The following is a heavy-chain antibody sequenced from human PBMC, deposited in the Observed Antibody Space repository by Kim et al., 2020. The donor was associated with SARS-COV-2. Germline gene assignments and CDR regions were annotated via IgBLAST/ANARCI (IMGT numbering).Heavy chain of an antibody. V-gene: IGHV3-23*01. J-gene: IGHJ4*02. CDR2: ISNGGDIT. Sequence: GGSLRLSCAASGFTFSTHAMNWVRQAPMKGLEWVSDISNGGDITHYADSVKGRFTISRDNSKNTLYLQMNSLTAEDTAVYYCAKGWKVGATYFDSWGQGT. CDR3: AKGWKVGATYFDS. CDR1: GFTFSTHA. D-gene: IGHD1-26*01.